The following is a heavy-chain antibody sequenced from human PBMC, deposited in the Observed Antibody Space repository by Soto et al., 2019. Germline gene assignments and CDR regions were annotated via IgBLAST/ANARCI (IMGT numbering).Heavy chain of an antibody. Sequence: PSETLSLTCAVSGASISNSYWTWIRQPPGKGLEWIGYIRYSGGSDYNASLRSRVTMSVDTSVSQVSLKLSSVTAADTAVYYCATSYGNKKFPFDYWGQGPRSPSPQ. J-gene: IGHJ4*02. CDR2: IRYSGGS. CDR1: GASISNSY. V-gene: IGHV4-59*01. CDR3: ATSYGNKKFPFDY. D-gene: IGHD4-17*01.